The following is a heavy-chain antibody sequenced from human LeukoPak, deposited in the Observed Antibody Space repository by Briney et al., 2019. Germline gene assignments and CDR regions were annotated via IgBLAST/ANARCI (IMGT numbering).Heavy chain of an antibody. V-gene: IGHV3-48*03. D-gene: IGHD3-3*01. J-gene: IGHJ4*02. CDR1: GFTFSNYA. CDR2: ISSSGSTI. CDR3: ARGGRGYYDFWSGYSGIDY. Sequence: GGSLRLSCAASGFTFSNYAMNWVRQAPGKGLERVSYISSSGSTIYYADSVKGRFTISRDNAKNSLYLQMNSLRAEDTAVYYCARGGRGYYDFWSGYSGIDYWGQGTLVTVSS.